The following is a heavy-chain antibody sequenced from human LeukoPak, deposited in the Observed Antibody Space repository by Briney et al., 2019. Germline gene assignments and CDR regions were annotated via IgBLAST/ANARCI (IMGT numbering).Heavy chain of an antibody. J-gene: IGHJ3*02. Sequence: GGSLRLSCAASGFTFSSYWMSWVRQAPGKGLEWVANIKQDGSEKYYVDSVKGRFTISRDNAKNSLYLQMNSLRAEDTAVYYCHLTYYDIFGATDAFDIWGQGTMVTVSS. CDR3: HLTYYDIFGATDAFDI. CDR1: GFTFSSYW. CDR2: IKQDGSEK. V-gene: IGHV3-7*01. D-gene: IGHD3-9*01.